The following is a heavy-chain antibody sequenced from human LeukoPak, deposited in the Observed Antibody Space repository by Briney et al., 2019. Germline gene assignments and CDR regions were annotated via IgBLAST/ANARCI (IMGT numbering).Heavy chain of an antibody. D-gene: IGHD6-25*01. CDR1: AFIFSGHW. CDR3: AKDRYSSVDSPPDY. CDR2: IKEDGSER. Sequence: GGSLRLSCEGSAFIFSGHWMNWVRQTPGKGLEWVASIKEDGSERQYVDSVKGRFSISRDNTKGSLFLQFNSLRAEDTAVYYCAKDRYSSVDSPPDYWGQGTLVTVSS. J-gene: IGHJ4*02. V-gene: IGHV3-7*03.